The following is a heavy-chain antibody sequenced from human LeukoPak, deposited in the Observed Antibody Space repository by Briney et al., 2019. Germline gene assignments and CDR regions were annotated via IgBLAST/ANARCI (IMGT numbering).Heavy chain of an antibody. CDR1: VRSLCGVY. D-gene: IGHD3-10*01. V-gene: IGHV4-34*01. Sequence: PSETLPLTCGVHVRSLCGVYCGWIRQPPGKGLEWIGEINHSGSTNYNPSLKSRVTISVDTSKNQFSLKLSSVTAADTAVYYWPRGGGHTGSFGYWGQGTLVTVSS. J-gene: IGHJ4*02. CDR3: PRGGGHTGSFGY. CDR2: INHSGST.